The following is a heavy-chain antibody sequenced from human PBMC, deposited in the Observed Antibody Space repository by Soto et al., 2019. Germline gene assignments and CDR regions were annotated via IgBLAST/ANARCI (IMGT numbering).Heavy chain of an antibody. Sequence: ASVKVSCKASGYTFIDYYMHWVRQAPGQGLEWMGWINPNSGGTNYAQKFQGWVTMTRDTSISTAYMELNRLRSDDTAVYYCASEGGFGELFSLYRGQAPLITVPP. J-gene: IGHJ4*02. V-gene: IGHV1-2*04. CDR3: ASEGGFGELFSLY. D-gene: IGHD3-10*01. CDR2: INPNSGGT. CDR1: GYTFIDYY.